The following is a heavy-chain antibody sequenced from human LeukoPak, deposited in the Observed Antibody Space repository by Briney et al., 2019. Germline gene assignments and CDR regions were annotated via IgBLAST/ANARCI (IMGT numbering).Heavy chain of an antibody. Sequence: SETLSLTCTVSGGSISSGGYYWSWIRQHTGKGLEWIGYIYYSGSTYYNPSLKSRVTISVDTSKNQFSLKLSSVTAADTAVYYCARESRGADAFDIWGQGTMVTVSS. CDR3: ARESRGADAFDI. D-gene: IGHD3-10*01. CDR1: GGSISSGGYY. CDR2: IYYSGST. V-gene: IGHV4-31*03. J-gene: IGHJ3*02.